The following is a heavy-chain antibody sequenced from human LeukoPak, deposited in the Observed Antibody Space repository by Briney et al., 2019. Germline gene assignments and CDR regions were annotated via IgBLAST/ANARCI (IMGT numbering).Heavy chain of an antibody. CDR3: ARGVVVVPAAISNWFDP. V-gene: IGHV3-7*01. J-gene: IGHJ5*02. CDR1: GFTFSTYW. Sequence: GGSLRLSCAASGFTFSTYWMSWVRQAPGKGLEWVANIKEDGSEKYYVDSVKGRFTISRDNAKNSLYLQMNSLRAEDTAVYYCARGVVVVPAAISNWFDPWGQGTLVTVSS. D-gene: IGHD2-2*02. CDR2: IKEDGSEK.